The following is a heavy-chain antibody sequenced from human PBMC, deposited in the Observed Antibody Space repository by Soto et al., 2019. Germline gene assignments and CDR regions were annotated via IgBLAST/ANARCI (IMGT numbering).Heavy chain of an antibody. J-gene: IGHJ4*02. D-gene: IGHD2-21*01. Sequence: SETLSLTCAVSGGSISSGGYFWSWIRQPPGKGLEWIGYIYHTGTTYYNPSLKSRVTISVDRSKNQFSLNLSSVTAADTAVYYCARVRLLVWCADIWGQGTPVTVSS. CDR2: IYHTGTT. CDR3: ARVRLLVWCADI. V-gene: IGHV4-30-2*01. CDR1: GGSISSGGYF.